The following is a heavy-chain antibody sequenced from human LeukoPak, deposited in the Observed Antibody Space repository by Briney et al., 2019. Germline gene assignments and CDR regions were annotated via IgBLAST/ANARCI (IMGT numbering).Heavy chain of an antibody. CDR1: GLTFSSYA. V-gene: IGHV3-23*01. CDR3: AKDPIFSGSYGVFDS. Sequence: GGSLRLSCAASGLTFSSYAMSWVRQAPGKGLEWVSTIIDSGNSLYYADSVEGRFTISRDNSKNTLYLQMNSLRAGDTAVYYCAKDPIFSGSYGVFDSWGQGTLVTVSS. J-gene: IGHJ4*02. D-gene: IGHD1-26*01. CDR2: IIDSGNSL.